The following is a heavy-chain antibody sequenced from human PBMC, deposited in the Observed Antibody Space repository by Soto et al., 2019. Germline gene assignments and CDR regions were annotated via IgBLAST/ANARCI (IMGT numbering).Heavy chain of an antibody. CDR1: GGSITSSEYY. Sequence: SETLSLTCTVSGGSITSSEYYWAWIRQPPGKGLQFVGTIYYSGSSYSNPSLKSRLSMSVDTSKNQFSLTMKSVTAADTGVYYCASHPLNWGDADSWGQGVLVTVSS. V-gene: IGHV4-39*01. CDR2: IYYSGSS. J-gene: IGHJ4*02. CDR3: ASHPLNWGDADS. D-gene: IGHD7-27*01.